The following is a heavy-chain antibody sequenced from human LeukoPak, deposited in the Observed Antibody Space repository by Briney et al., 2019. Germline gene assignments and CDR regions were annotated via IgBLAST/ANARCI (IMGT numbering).Heavy chain of an antibody. V-gene: IGHV4-38-2*01. J-gene: IGHJ3*02. Sequence: SETLSLTCAVSAYSISSGYYWGWIRQPPGKGLEWIGSIYHSGSTYYNPSLKSRVTISVDKSKNQFSLELSSVAAADTAVCYCARATLRGYYSSGDDAFNIWCQGTMVTVSS. CDR1: AYSISSGYY. CDR2: IYHSGST. CDR3: ARATLRGYYSSGDDAFNI. D-gene: IGHD3-22*01.